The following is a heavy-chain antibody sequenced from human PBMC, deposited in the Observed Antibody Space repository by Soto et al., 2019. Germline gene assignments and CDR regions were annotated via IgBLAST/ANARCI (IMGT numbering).Heavy chain of an antibody. V-gene: IGHV4-59*01. CDR3: ARHYGDYVSYFDY. CDR1: GGSISSYY. Sequence: PSETLSLTCTVSGGSISSYYWSWIRQPPGKGLEWIGCIYYSGSTNYNPSLKSRVTISVDTSKNQFSLKLSSVTAADTAVYYCARHYGDYVSYFDYWGQGTLVTVSS. J-gene: IGHJ4*02. D-gene: IGHD4-17*01. CDR2: IYYSGST.